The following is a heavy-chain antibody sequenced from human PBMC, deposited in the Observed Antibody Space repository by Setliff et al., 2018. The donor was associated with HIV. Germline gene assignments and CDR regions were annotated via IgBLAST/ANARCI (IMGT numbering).Heavy chain of an antibody. J-gene: IGHJ4*02. Sequence: ASVKVSCKASGYTFTTYGISWVRQAPGHGLEWMGWISAGNGSTKYSQKFQGRVTITRDTSASTAYMELSSLRSEDTAVYYCARAVGYSYAIFDYWGQGTLVTVSS. CDR3: ARAVGYSYAIFDY. CDR2: ISAGNGST. CDR1: GYTFTTYG. V-gene: IGHV1-3*01. D-gene: IGHD5-18*01.